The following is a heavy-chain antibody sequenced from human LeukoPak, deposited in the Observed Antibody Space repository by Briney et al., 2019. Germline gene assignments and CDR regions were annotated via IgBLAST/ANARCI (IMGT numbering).Heavy chain of an antibody. CDR3: ARDIAARPSFDY. CDR1: GGSISSGNDY. CDR2: IYYSGST. D-gene: IGHD6-6*01. V-gene: IGHV4-39*07. J-gene: IGHJ4*02. Sequence: PSETLSLTCTVSGGSISSGNDYWGWIRQPPGKGLEWIGRIYYSGSTYYNPSLKSRVTISVDTSKNQFSLKLSSVTAADTAVYYCARDIAARPSFDYWGQGTLVTVSS.